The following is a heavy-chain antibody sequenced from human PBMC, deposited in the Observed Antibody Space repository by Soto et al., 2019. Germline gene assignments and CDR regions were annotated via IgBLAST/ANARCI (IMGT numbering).Heavy chain of an antibody. D-gene: IGHD6-13*01. J-gene: IGHJ4*02. CDR3: ARDPYPGIAAAELDY. V-gene: IGHV3-21*01. Sequence: GWSLRLACASSVFTFSSYSMKWVRQAPGKGLEWVSSISSSSSYIYYADSVKGRFTISGDNAKNSLYLQMNSLRAEDTAVYYCARDPYPGIAAAELDYWGQGTLVTVSS. CDR2: ISSSSSYI. CDR1: VFTFSSYS.